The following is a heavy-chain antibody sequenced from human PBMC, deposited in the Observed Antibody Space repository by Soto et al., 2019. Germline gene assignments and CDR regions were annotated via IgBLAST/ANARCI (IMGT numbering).Heavy chain of an antibody. CDR2: IIPIFGTA. J-gene: IGHJ4*02. V-gene: IGHV1-69*13. CDR1: GGTFSSYT. CDR3: ARATYCGGDCYWFDY. D-gene: IGHD2-21*02. Sequence: SVKVSCNASGGTFSSYTISLVRQAPGQGLEWMGGIIPIFGTANYAQKFQGRVTITADESTSTAYMELSSLRSEDTAVYYCARATYCGGDCYWFDYWGQGTLVTVSS.